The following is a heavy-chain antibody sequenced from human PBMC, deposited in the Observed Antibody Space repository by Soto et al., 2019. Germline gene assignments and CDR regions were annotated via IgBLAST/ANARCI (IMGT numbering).Heavy chain of an antibody. Sequence: GGSLRLSCAASGVTFDTRAIHWLRQAPGQGLEWVAVISFDGSNKRYVDSVEGRFSISRDNSKTTSYLEMNGLKPEDTALYYCAIDYGFWSGYFDYWGQGT. CDR3: AIDYGFWSGYFDY. CDR2: ISFDGSNK. D-gene: IGHD3-3*01. J-gene: IGHJ4*02. CDR1: GVTFDTRA. V-gene: IGHV3-30*03.